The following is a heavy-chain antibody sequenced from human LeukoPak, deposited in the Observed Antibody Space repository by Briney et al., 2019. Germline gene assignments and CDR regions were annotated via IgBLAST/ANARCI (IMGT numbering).Heavy chain of an antibody. D-gene: IGHD3-16*01. Sequence: ESSETLSLTCTVSGGSISSGGYYWSWIRQPPGKGLEWIGYINHSGSTNYNPSLKSRVTISVDTSKNQFSLKLSSVTAADTAVYYCARIGRDDAFDIWGQGTMVTVSS. CDR2: INHSGST. J-gene: IGHJ3*02. V-gene: IGHV4-30-2*01. CDR1: GGSISSGGYY. CDR3: ARIGRDDAFDI.